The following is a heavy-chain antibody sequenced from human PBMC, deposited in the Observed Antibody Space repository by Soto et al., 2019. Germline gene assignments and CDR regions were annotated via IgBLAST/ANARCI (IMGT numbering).Heavy chain of an antibody. CDR2: ISGSGGST. Sequence: EVQLLESGGGLVQPGGSLRLSCAASGFTFSSYAMSWVRQAPGKGLEWVSAISGSGGSTYYADSVKGRFTISRDNSKNTRYREMNSRRAEDTTVYYCEKKPRSGTNFDYWGQGTLVTVSS. CDR3: EKKPRSGTNFDY. J-gene: IGHJ4*02. CDR1: GFTFSSYA. D-gene: IGHD1-7*01. V-gene: IGHV3-23*01.